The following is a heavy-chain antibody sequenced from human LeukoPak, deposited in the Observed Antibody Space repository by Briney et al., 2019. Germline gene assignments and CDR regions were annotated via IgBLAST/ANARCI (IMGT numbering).Heavy chain of an antibody. V-gene: IGHV1-69*04. CDR3: ARDTRPNYLPDPSDY. J-gene: IGHJ4*02. CDR1: GYTFTGYY. CDR2: IIPILGIA. D-gene: IGHD4/OR15-4a*01. Sequence: ASVKVSCKASGYTFTGYYMHWVRQAPGQGLEWMGRIIPILGIANYAQKFQGRVTITADKSTSTAYMELSSLRSEDTAVYYCARDTRPNYLPDPSDYWGQGTLVTVSS.